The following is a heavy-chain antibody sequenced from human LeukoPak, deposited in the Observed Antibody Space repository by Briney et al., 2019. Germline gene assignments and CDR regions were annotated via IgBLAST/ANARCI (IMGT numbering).Heavy chain of an antibody. CDR1: GFTVSSNY. V-gene: IGHV3-66*02. D-gene: IGHD3-10*01. Sequence: GGSLRLSCAASGFTVSSNYMSWVRQAPGKGLEWVSVIYSGGSTYYADSVEGRFTISRDNSKNTLYLQMNSLRAEDTAVYYCARASFISDDYWGQGTLVTVSS. CDR2: IYSGGST. J-gene: IGHJ4*02. CDR3: ARASFISDDY.